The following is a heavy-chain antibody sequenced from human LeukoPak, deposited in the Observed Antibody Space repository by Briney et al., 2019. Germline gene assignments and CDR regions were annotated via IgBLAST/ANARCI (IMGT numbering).Heavy chain of an antibody. J-gene: IGHJ4*02. CDR2: IYPADSDA. D-gene: IGHD3-10*01. Sequence: GESLKISCKGSGYSFTSYWIGWVRQMPGKGLEWMGIIYPADSDARYSPSFQGQVTISADKSITTAYLQWSSLKASDTAMYYCARRLAYYGSGSYNYFDSWGQGTLVTVSS. V-gene: IGHV5-51*01. CDR1: GYSFTSYW. CDR3: ARRLAYYGSGSYNYFDS.